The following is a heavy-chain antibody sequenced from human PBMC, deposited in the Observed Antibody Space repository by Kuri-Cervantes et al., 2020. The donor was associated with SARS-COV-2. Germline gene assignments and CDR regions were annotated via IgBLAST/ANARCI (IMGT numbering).Heavy chain of an antibody. V-gene: IGHV3-30-3*01. CDR1: GFTFSSYA. J-gene: IGHJ6*03. Sequence: GGSLRLSCAASGFTFSSYAMNWVRQAPGKGLEWVAVISYDGSNKYYADSVKGRFTISRDNSKNTLYLQMNSLRAEDTAVYHCALGYWGSGYPRYYYYMDVWGKGTTVTVSS. CDR2: ISYDGSNK. CDR3: ALGYWGSGYPRYYYYMDV. D-gene: IGHD3-22*01.